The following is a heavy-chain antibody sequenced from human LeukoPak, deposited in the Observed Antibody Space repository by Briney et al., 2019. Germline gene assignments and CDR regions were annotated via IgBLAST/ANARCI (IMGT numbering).Heavy chain of an antibody. CDR3: AGGHYYESSGYYYFDY. J-gene: IGHJ4*02. CDR1: EFIVSGNY. CDR2: IYSGGTT. D-gene: IGHD3-22*01. Sequence: QPGGSLRLSCVASEFIVSGNYMTWVRQAPGKGLEWVSVIYSGGTTLYADSVKGRFTISRHNSQNTLFLQMDSLRTEDTAVYYCAGGHYYESSGYYYFDYWGQGALVTVSS. V-gene: IGHV3-53*04.